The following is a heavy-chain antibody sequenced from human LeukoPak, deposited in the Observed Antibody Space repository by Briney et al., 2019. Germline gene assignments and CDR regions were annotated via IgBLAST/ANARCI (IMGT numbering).Heavy chain of an antibody. Sequence: GGSLKLSCAASGFTISGIYMTWVRQAPGKGLEWVSVINNGGGTYYADSVRGRFTISRDNSKNTMSLQMNNLRAEDTAVYYCARESYDSYDYWGQGTLVTVSS. CDR1: GFTISGIY. D-gene: IGHD3-10*01. CDR3: ARESYDSYDY. J-gene: IGHJ4*02. V-gene: IGHV3-66*01. CDR2: INNGGGT.